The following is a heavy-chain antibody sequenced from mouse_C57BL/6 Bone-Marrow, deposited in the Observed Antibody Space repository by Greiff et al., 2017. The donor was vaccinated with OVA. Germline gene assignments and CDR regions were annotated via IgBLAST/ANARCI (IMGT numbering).Heavy chain of an antibody. CDR1: GYTFTSYG. CDR2: IYPRSGNT. J-gene: IGHJ2*01. Sequence: QVQLKQSGAELARPGASVKLSCKASGYTFTSYGISWVKQRTGQGLEWIGEIYPRSGNTYYNEKFKGKATLTADKSSSTAYMELRSLTSEDSAVYFCARVWRRITTVVARFDYWGQGTTLTVSS. D-gene: IGHD1-1*01. CDR3: ARVWRRITTVVARFDY. V-gene: IGHV1-81*01.